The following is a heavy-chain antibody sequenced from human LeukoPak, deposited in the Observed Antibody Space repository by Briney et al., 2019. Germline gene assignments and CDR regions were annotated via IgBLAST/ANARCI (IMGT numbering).Heavy chain of an antibody. CDR3: AIMHGYYDGSGYWVQ. CDR2: ITPNADRT. J-gene: IGHJ1*01. Sequence: GGSLGLSCAASGFTFGSYGMSWVRQAPGKGLEWVSFITPNADRTSYADSVEGRFTISRDNPRNTVYMQMNSLRDEDTAVYYCAIMHGYYDGSGYWVQWGQGTLVTVSS. CDR1: GFTFGSYG. V-gene: IGHV3-23*01. D-gene: IGHD3-22*01.